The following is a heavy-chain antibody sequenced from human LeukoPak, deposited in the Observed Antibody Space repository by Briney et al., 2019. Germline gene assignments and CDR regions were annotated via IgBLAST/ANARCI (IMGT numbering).Heavy chain of an antibody. V-gene: IGHV1-69*05. CDR1: GGTFSSYA. CDR3: ARSRSSSVAYYYYYMDV. D-gene: IGHD2-15*01. Sequence: SVKVSCKASGGTFSSYAISWVRQAPGQGLEWMGGIIPIFGTANYAQKFQGRVTITTDESTSTAHMELSSLRSEDTAVYYCARSRSSSVAYYYYYMDVWGKGTTVTVSS. J-gene: IGHJ6*03. CDR2: IIPIFGTA.